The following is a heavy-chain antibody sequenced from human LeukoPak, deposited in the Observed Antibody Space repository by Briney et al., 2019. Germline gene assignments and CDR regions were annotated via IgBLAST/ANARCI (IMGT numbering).Heavy chain of an antibody. D-gene: IGHD4-17*01. CDR1: GFTFRGYA. V-gene: IGHV3-48*02. CDR3: ARESTTVQFDH. J-gene: IGHJ4*02. CDR2: IYSSDAT. Sequence: PGGSLRLSCAASGFTFRGYAMNWVRQAPGKGLEWVSHIYSSDATYADSVKGRFTISRDNGKNSLYLQMNSLRDEDTAVYYCARESTTVQFDHWGQGTLVTVSS.